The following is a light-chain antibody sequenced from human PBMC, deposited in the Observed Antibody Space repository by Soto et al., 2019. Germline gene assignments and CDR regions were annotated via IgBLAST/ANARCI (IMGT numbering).Light chain of an antibody. J-gene: IGLJ1*01. CDR3: SSYTSSSTPYV. CDR2: EVS. V-gene: IGLV2-14*01. CDR1: SSYVGVYNY. Sequence: QSALTQPASVSGSPGQSITISCTGTSSYVGVYNYVSWYQQHPGKAPKLMIYEVSNRPSGVSDRFSGSKSGNTASLTISGLQAEDEADYYCSSYTSSSTPYVFGTGTKLTVL.